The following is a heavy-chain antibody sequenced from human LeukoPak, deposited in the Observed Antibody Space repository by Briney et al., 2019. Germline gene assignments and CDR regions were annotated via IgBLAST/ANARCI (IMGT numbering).Heavy chain of an antibody. D-gene: IGHD1-1*01. CDR2: ISYDGSNK. CDR3: ARGTPGY. Sequence: QPGGSLRLSCAASGFTFSSYAMHWARQAPGKGLEWVAVISYDGSNKYYADSVKGRFTISRDNSKNTLYLQMNSLRAEDTAVYYCARGTPGYWGQGTLVTVSS. CDR1: GFTFSSYA. V-gene: IGHV3-30*04. J-gene: IGHJ4*02.